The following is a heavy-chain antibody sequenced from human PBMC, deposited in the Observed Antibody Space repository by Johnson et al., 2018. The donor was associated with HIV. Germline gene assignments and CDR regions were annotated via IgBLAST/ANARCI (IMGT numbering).Heavy chain of an antibody. J-gene: IGHJ3*01. D-gene: IGHD1-26*01. Sequence: VQLVESGGGVVQPGRSLRLSCAASGFTFSNYGMHWVRQAPGKGLEWVAVIWYDGSNKYYGDSVKGRFTISRDNSKNTLHLLMNSLRAEDTAVYFCAKVGANWAHLDVWGQGTMVTVSS. CDR2: IWYDGSNK. CDR1: GFTFSNYG. CDR3: AKVGANWAHLDV. V-gene: IGHV3-33*06.